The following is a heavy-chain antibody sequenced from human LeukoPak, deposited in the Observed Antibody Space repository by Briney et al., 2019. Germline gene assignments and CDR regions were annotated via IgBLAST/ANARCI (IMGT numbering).Heavy chain of an antibody. J-gene: IGHJ3*02. Sequence: GGSLRLSYAASGFTFSQYAMHWVRQAPGKGLEWVAAIWYDGSNDYYADSVKGRFTISRDNSKNTLSLQMNSLRAEDTAVYYCARGADCSGGSCYRGAFDIWGQGTMVTVSS. CDR2: IWYDGSND. D-gene: IGHD2-15*01. CDR3: ARGADCSGGSCYRGAFDI. V-gene: IGHV3-33*01. CDR1: GFTFSQYA.